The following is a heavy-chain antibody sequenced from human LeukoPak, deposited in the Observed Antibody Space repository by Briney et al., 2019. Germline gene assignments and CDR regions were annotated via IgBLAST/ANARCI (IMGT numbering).Heavy chain of an antibody. V-gene: IGHV3-7*01. CDR1: GFTFSSYW. Sequence: GGSLRLSCAASGFTFSSYWMSWVRQAPGKGLEWVANINQDGSEKYYVDSVKGRFTISRDNAKNSLYLQMNSLRAEDTAVYYCARDANDYGGKGNYYFDYWGQGTLVTVSS. J-gene: IGHJ4*02. D-gene: IGHD4-23*01. CDR2: INQDGSEK. CDR3: ARDANDYGGKGNYYFDY.